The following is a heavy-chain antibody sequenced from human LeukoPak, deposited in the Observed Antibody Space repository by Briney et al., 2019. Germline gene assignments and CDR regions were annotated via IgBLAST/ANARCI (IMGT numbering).Heavy chain of an antibody. V-gene: IGHV3-23*01. CDR2: ISGSGGST. Sequence: GGSLRLSCAASGFTFSDYYMSWIRQAPGKGLEWVSAISGSGGSTYYADSVKGRFTISRDNSKNTLYLQMNSLRAEDTAVYYCAKAIFGVVPYFFDYWGQGTLVTVSS. D-gene: IGHD3-3*01. CDR1: GFTFSDYY. J-gene: IGHJ4*02. CDR3: AKAIFGVVPYFFDY.